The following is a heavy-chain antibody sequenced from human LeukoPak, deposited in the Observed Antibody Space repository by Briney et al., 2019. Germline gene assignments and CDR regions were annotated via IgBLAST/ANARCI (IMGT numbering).Heavy chain of an antibody. CDR2: IKQDGSEK. CDR1: GFTFSSYW. Sequence: PGGSLRLSCAASGFTFSSYWMSWVRQAPGRGLEWVANIKQDGSEKYYVDSVKGRFTISRGNAKNSLYLQMNSLRAEDTAVYYCARSGGGPYYYDSSGLGYFDYWGQGTLVTVSS. J-gene: IGHJ4*02. D-gene: IGHD3-22*01. CDR3: ARSGGGPYYYDSSGLGYFDY. V-gene: IGHV3-7*01.